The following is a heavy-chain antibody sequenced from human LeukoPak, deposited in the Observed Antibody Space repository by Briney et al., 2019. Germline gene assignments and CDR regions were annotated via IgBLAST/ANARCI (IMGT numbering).Heavy chain of an antibody. CDR2: IRSKAYGGTT. Sequence: PGGSLRLSCTASGFTFGDYAMSWFHQAPGKGLEWVGFIRSKAYGGTTEYAASVKGRFTISRDDSKSIAYLQMNSLKTEDTAVYYCTRDILVGSGSYLNWFDPWGQGTLVTVSS. CDR1: GFTFGDYA. CDR3: TRDILVGSGSYLNWFDP. J-gene: IGHJ5*02. V-gene: IGHV3-49*03. D-gene: IGHD1-26*01.